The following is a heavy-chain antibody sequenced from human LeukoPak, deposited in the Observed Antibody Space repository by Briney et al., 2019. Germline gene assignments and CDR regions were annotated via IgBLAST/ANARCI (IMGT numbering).Heavy chain of an antibody. V-gene: IGHV4-59*01. CDR3: ASSIYSGYDQ. D-gene: IGHD5-12*01. CDR1: GGSISSYY. Sequence: SETLSLTCTVSGGSISSYYWSWIRQPPGKGLEWIGYIYYSGSTNYNPSLESRVTISVDTSKNQFSLKLSSVTAADTAVYYCASSIYSGYDQWGQGTLVTVSS. CDR2: IYYSGST. J-gene: IGHJ4*02.